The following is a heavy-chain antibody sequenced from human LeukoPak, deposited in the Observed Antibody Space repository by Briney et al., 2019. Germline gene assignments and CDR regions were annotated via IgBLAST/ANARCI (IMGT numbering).Heavy chain of an antibody. CDR2: ISYDGSNK. V-gene: IGHV3-30*04. CDR1: GFTFSSHA. D-gene: IGHD2-2*01. Sequence: GGSLRLSCAASGFTFSSHAMHWVRQAPGKGLEWVAVISYDGSNKYYADSVKGRFTISRDNSKNTLYLQMNSLRAGDTAVYYCARDDLGYCSSTSCWSFDYWGQGTLVTVSS. CDR3: ARDDLGYCSSTSCWSFDY. J-gene: IGHJ4*02.